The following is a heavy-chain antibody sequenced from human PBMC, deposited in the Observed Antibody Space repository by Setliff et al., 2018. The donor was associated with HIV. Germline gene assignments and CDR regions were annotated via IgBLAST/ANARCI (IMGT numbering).Heavy chain of an antibody. J-gene: IGHJ4*02. CDR2: IYPTGVT. CDR1: GGSINNYY. V-gene: IGHV4-4*07. Sequence: SETLSLTCTVSGGSINNYYWTWIRQPAGKGLEWIGRIYPTGVTNYNPSLMSRLTMSVDMSKNQFSLNLSSVTAADTAVYYCARDFGASGYSEYWGQGTLVTVSS. CDR3: ARDFGASGYSEY. D-gene: IGHD3-22*01.